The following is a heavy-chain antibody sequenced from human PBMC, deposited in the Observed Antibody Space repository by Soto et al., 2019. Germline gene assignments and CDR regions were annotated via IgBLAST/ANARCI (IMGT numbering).Heavy chain of an antibody. V-gene: IGHV3-30*18. CDR1: GFTFSSYG. D-gene: IGHD6-13*01. CDR2: ISYDGSNK. Sequence: QVQLVESGGGVVQPGRSLRLSCAASGFTFSSYGMHWVRQAPGKGLEWVAFISYDGSNKYYADSVKGRFTISRDNSKNALYLQMNSLRAEDTAVYYWAKDRWTAAGLDYWGQGTLVTVSS. J-gene: IGHJ4*02. CDR3: AKDRWTAAGLDY.